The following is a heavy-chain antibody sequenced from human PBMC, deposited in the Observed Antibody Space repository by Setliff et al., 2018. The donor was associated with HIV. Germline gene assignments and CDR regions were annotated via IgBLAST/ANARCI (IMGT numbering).Heavy chain of an antibody. CDR1: GLTFTACG. V-gene: IGHV3-30*02. CDR3: ARSPYGGNPYLFDF. CDR2: IRSDGTNP. Sequence: LRLSCAASGLTFTACGMHWVRQAPGKGLEWVASIRSDGTNPSYADSVRERFTIFRDSSKNTLYLQMSSLRADDTAVYYCARSPYGGNPYLFDFWGQGTLVTV. J-gene: IGHJ4*02. D-gene: IGHD4-17*01.